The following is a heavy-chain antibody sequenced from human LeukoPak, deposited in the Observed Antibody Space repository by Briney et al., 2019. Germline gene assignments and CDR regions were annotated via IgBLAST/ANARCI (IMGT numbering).Heavy chain of an antibody. CDR1: GFTFSSYS. CDR3: AKDRDLAAAAYYFDY. Sequence: GGSLRLSCAASGFTFSSYSMNWVRQAPGKGLEWVSAISRSSSDIYYADSVKGRFTVSRDNAKNSLYLQMNSLRAEDTAVYYCAKDRDLAAAAYYFDYWGQGTLVTVSS. J-gene: IGHJ4*02. CDR2: ISRSSSDI. D-gene: IGHD6-13*01. V-gene: IGHV3-21*01.